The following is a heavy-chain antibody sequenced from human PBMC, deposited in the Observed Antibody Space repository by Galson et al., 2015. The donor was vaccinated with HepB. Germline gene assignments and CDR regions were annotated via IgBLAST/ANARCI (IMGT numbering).Heavy chain of an antibody. CDR2: ISSSSSYT. J-gene: IGHJ4*02. CDR3: ASFGGYSYGQVDY. Sequence: SLRLSCAASGFTFSGYYMSWIRQAPGKGLEWVSYISSSSSYTNYADSVKGRFTISRDNAKNSLYLQMNSLRAEDTAVYYCASFGGYSYGQVDYWGQGTLVTVSS. D-gene: IGHD5-18*01. V-gene: IGHV3-11*06. CDR1: GFTFSGYY.